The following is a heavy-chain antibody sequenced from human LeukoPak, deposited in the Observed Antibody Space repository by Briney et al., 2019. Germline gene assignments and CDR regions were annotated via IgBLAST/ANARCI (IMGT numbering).Heavy chain of an antibody. V-gene: IGHV3-9*01. CDR1: GFTFDDYA. Sequence: GGSLRLSCAASGFTFDDYAMHWVRQAPGKGLEWVSGISWNSGTIGYADSVKGRFTISRDNSKNTLYLQITSLRAEDTGVYYCAKDHLPGIVVADRDYWGQGTLVTVSS. D-gene: IGHD6-19*01. CDR2: ISWNSGTI. J-gene: IGHJ4*02. CDR3: AKDHLPGIVVADRDY.